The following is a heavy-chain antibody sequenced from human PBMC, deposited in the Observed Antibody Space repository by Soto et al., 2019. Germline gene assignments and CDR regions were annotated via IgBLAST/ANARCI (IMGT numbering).Heavy chain of an antibody. CDR2: IIPILGIA. CDR1: GGTFSSYT. CDR3: AMGPQSTHRWYGYFDY. J-gene: IGHJ4*02. Sequence: QVQLVQSGAEVKKPGSSVKVSCKASGGTFSSYTISWVRQAPGQGLEWMGRIIPILGIANYAQKFQGRVTTTADKTTGTAYMELSSLRSEDTAVYYCAMGPQSTHRWYGYFDYWGQGTLVTVSA. V-gene: IGHV1-69*02. D-gene: IGHD6-13*01.